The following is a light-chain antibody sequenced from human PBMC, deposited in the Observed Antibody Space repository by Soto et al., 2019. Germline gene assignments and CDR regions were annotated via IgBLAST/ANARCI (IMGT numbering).Light chain of an antibody. J-gene: IGKJ1*01. CDR3: QQYYSYFVT. CDR2: AAS. Sequence: AIRMTQSPSSFSASTGDRVTITCRASQGISSYLAWYQQKPGKAPKILIYAASTLQSGVPSMFSGSESGTDFTLTIICLQSEDFATYYCQQYYSYFVTFGQGTKVEIK. CDR1: QGISSY. V-gene: IGKV1-8*01.